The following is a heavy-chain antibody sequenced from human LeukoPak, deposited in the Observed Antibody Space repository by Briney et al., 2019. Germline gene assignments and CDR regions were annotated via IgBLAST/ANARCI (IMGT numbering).Heavy chain of an antibody. V-gene: IGHV1-8*01. CDR3: ARVHSSSWYGYYYYGMDV. CDR1: GYTFTSSD. J-gene: IGHJ6*02. CDR2: MNPNSGDT. Sequence: ASVKVSCRASGYTFTSSDINWVRQATGQGLEWMGWMNPNSGDTGYAQKFQGRVTMTRDTSISTAYMELSSLTSDDTAVYYCARVHSSSWYGYYYYGMDVWGQGTTVTVSS. D-gene: IGHD6-13*01.